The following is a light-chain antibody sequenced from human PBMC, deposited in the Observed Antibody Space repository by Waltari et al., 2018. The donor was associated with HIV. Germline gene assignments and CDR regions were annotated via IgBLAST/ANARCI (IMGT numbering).Light chain of an antibody. Sequence: QSALTQPPSASGSPGQSVTISCTGTSSDIGDSDYVSWYQHHPGKAPKLIISEVNKRASGVPVRFSCSKAGNAASLTVAGLQAEDESDYYCSSDVLTKNFCVLFGGGTKLTVL. CDR2: EVN. J-gene: IGLJ3*02. CDR1: SSDIGDSDY. CDR3: SSDVLTKNFCVL. V-gene: IGLV2-8*01.